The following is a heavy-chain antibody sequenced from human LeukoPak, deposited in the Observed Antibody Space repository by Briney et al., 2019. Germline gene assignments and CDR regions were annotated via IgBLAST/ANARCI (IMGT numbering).Heavy chain of an antibody. J-gene: IGHJ4*02. CDR2: INPGGDNT. D-gene: IGHD3-10*01. Sequence: GASVKVSCKASGYTFTKYYIHWVRQAPGQGLEWMGLINPGGDNTNYAQNFQGRVTMTRDTSTSTVYMELSSLRAEDTAVYYCAKSFAYYYFDYWGQGTLVTVSS. CDR1: GYTFTKYY. CDR3: AKSFAYYYFDY. V-gene: IGHV1-46*01.